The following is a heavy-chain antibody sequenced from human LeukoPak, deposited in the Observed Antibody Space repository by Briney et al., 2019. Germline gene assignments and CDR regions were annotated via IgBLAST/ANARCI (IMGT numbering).Heavy chain of an antibody. V-gene: IGHV3-23*01. CDR2: ISGSGENT. CDR3: GKSVPLAMGYYYYYIDV. Sequence: GGSLRLSXAASGFTFSSYAMSWVRQAPGKGLEWVSGISGSGENTYYADSVRGRFTISRDNSKNTLYLQMNSLRAEDTAVYYCGKSVPLAMGYYYYYIDVWGKGTTITVSS. J-gene: IGHJ6*03. D-gene: IGHD2/OR15-2a*01. CDR1: GFTFSSYA.